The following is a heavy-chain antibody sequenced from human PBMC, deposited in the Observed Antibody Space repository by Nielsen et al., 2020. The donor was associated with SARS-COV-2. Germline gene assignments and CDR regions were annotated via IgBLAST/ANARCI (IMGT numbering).Heavy chain of an antibody. CDR2: INWNGGST. CDR3: AKDLLAVAGRNSVVGFDY. D-gene: IGHD6-19*01. CDR1: GFTFDDYG. V-gene: IGHV3-20*04. Sequence: GESLKISCAASGFTFDDYGMSWVRQAPGKGLEWVSGINWNGGSTGYADSVKGRFTISRDNAKNSLYLQMNSLRAEDTALYYCAKDLLAVAGRNSVVGFDYWGQGTLVTVSS. J-gene: IGHJ4*02.